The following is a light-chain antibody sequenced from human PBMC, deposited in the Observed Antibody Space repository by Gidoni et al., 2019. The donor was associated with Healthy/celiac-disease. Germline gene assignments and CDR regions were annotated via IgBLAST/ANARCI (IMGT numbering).Light chain of an antibody. CDR1: QRVLYSSNNKNY. CDR3: QQYYSTPYT. V-gene: IGKV4-1*01. J-gene: IGKJ2*01. Sequence: DIVMTQSPDSLAVSLGESATINCKYSQRVLYSSNNKNYLAWYQQKPGQPPKLLIYWASTRESGVPDRVSGSGSGTDFTLTISSLQAEDVAVYYCQQYYSTPYTFGQGTKLEIK. CDR2: WAS.